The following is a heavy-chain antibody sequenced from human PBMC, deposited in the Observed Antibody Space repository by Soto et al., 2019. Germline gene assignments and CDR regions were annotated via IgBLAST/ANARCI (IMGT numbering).Heavy chain of an antibody. J-gene: IGHJ4*02. CDR2: ISSNGTIT. Sequence: PVGSLRLSCAASGFTFSDYYMNWVRQAPGKGLGWVSNISSNGTITNYADSVKGRFTISSDNAKKTLYLQMNSLRAEDTAVDYCASVAISREAGSDHWGQGTLVTVSS. V-gene: IGHV3-11*01. CDR3: ASVAISREAGSDH. D-gene: IGHD2-21*01. CDR1: GFTFSDYY.